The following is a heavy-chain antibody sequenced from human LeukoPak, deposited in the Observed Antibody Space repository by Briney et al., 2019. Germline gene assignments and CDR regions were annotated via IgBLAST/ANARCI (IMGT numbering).Heavy chain of an antibody. CDR3: ARERLVREAVITPNWFDP. CDR1: GGSFTGYF. D-gene: IGHD3-10*01. J-gene: IGHJ5*02. Sequence: PSETLSLTCTVSGGSFTGYFWSWLRHPAGKGLEWIGRIYSNGSVNYNPSLKSRISMSVDTSKKHFSLKLTSVTAADTAVYYCARERLVREAVITPNWFDPWGQGTLVTVSS. CDR2: IYSNGSV. V-gene: IGHV4-4*07.